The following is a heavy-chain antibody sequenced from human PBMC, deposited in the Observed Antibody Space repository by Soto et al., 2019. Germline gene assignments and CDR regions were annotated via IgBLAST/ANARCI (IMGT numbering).Heavy chain of an antibody. J-gene: IGHJ5*02. CDR1: GGTFSSYS. D-gene: IGHD3-22*01. CDR3: ARPIRFYYDCSDRSALFDP. Sequence: SVKVSCKASGGTFSSYSISWVRQAPGQGLEWMGGIIPIFGTANYAQKFQGRVTITADESTSTAYMELSSLRSEDTAVYYCARPIRFYYDCSDRSALFDPWG. CDR2: IIPIFGTA. V-gene: IGHV1-69*13.